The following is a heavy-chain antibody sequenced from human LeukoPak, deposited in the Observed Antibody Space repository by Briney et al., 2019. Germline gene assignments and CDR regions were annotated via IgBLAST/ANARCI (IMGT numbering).Heavy chain of an antibody. CDR1: GGSISSSPYY. D-gene: IGHD2-2*01. V-gene: IGHV4-39*01. CDR2: IYYRGST. CDR3: ARHYLSDGILSTFDP. J-gene: IGHJ5*02. Sequence: PSETLSLTCTVSGGSISSSPYYWGWIRQPPGKGLEWIGTIYYRGSTYSNPSLNSRVTISLDRSKNQFSLRLRSVTAADTALYYCARHYLSDGILSTFDPWGQGTLVTVSS.